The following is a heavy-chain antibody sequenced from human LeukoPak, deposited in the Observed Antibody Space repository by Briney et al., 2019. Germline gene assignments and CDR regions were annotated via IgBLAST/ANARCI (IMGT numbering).Heavy chain of an antibody. CDR2: IYYSGST. Sequence: SETLSLTCTVSGGSISSSSYYWGWLRQPPGKGLEWIGSIYYSGSTYYNPSLKSRVTISVDTSKNQFSLKLSSVTAADTAVYYCARLIETYFDYWGQGTLVTVSS. D-gene: IGHD2/OR15-2a*01. CDR1: GGSISSSSYY. V-gene: IGHV4-39*01. CDR3: ARLIETYFDY. J-gene: IGHJ4*02.